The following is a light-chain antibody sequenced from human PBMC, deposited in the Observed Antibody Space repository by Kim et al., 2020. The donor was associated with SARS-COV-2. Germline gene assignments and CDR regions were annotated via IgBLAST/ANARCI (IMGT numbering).Light chain of an antibody. J-gene: IGKJ1*01. V-gene: IGKV3-15*01. CDR3: QQFDSLPWT. CDR1: QSLSSN. Sequence: VSPGERATLSGRASQSLSSNLAWYQQKPGQAPRLLIYGASTRATGIPARFSGSGSGTEFTLTITSLQSEDFAVYCCQQFDSLPWTFGQGTKVDIK. CDR2: GAS.